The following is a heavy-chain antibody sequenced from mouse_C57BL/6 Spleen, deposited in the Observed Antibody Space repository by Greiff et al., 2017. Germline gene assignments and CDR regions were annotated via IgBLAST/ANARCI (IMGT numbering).Heavy chain of an antibody. J-gene: IGHJ4*01. CDR1: GYTFTSYW. D-gene: IGHD2-1*01. Sequence: QVQLQQPGAELVKPGASVKLSCKASGYTFTSYWMQWVKQRPGQGLEWIGEIDPSDSYTNYNQKFKGKATLTVDTSSSTAYMQLISLTSEDSAVYYCARGNYGNLYAMDYWGQGTSVTVSS. V-gene: IGHV1-50*01. CDR2: IDPSDSYT. CDR3: ARGNYGNLYAMDY.